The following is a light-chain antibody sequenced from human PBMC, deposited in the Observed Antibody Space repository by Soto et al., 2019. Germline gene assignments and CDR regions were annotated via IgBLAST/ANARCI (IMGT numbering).Light chain of an antibody. CDR1: QSVGSN. V-gene: IGKV3-15*01. CDR2: TAS. CDR3: HQYNSWPQT. Sequence: EIVMTQSPATLSVSPGERATLSCRASQSVGSNLAWYQQKPGRAPRLLIRTASIRATGTPARFSGSGSGTDFTLTISSLLSEVFAVYYCHQYNSWPQTFGQGPKVELK. J-gene: IGKJ1*01.